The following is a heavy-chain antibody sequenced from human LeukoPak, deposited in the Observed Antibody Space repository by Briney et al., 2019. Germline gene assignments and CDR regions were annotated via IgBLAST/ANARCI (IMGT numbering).Heavy chain of an antibody. D-gene: IGHD3-16*01. Sequence: SETLSLTCTVSGGSISTSNYYWGWIRQPPGKGLEWIGNIFYSGSTYYSPSLRSRVTISLDTSRNQFSLKLNSVTPEDTAVYYCARQLGSIFGVWGQGTLVTVSS. J-gene: IGHJ4*02. CDR3: ARQLGSIFGV. CDR2: IFYSGST. V-gene: IGHV4-39*01. CDR1: GGSISTSNYY.